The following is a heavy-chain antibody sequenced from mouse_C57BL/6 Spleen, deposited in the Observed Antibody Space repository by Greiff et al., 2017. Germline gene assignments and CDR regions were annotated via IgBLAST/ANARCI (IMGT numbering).Heavy chain of an antibody. CDR1: GYTFTSYW. D-gene: IGHD1-1*01. CDR2: IHPSDSDT. CDR3: SICSYGSRLYCDY. J-gene: IGHJ2*01. Sequence: QVQLKQPGAELVKPGASVKVSCKASGYTFTSYWMHWVKQRPGQGLEWIGRIHPSDSDTNYNQKFKGKATLTVDKSSSTAFMQLSSLTSEDSAVYSCSICSYGSRLYCDYWGQGTTLTVSS. V-gene: IGHV1-74*01.